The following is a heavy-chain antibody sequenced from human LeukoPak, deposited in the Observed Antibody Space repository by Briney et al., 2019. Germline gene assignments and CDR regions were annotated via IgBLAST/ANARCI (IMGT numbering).Heavy chain of an antibody. CDR3: ARHATSPRGRIVVIFDY. Sequence: SETLSLTCAVYGGSFSGYYWSWIRQPPGKGLEWIGEINHSGSTNYNPSLKSRVTISVDTSKNQFSLKLSSVTAADTAVYYCARHATSPRGRIVVIFDYWGQGTLVTVSS. CDR2: INHSGST. D-gene: IGHD3-22*01. J-gene: IGHJ4*02. V-gene: IGHV4-34*01. CDR1: GGSFSGYY.